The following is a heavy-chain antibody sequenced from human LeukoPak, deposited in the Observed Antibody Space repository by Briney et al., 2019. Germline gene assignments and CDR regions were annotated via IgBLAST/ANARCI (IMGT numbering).Heavy chain of an antibody. CDR1: GGTFSSYA. D-gene: IGHD6-19*01. J-gene: IGHJ4*02. CDR3: ARVFSSGWYGMYYFDY. V-gene: IGHV1-69*05. CDR2: IIPIFGTA. Sequence: SVKVSCXASGGTFSSYAISWVRQAPGQGLEWMGGIIPIFGTANYAQKFQGRVTITTDESTSTAYMELSSLRSEDTAVYYCARVFSSGWYGMYYFDYWGQGTLVTVSS.